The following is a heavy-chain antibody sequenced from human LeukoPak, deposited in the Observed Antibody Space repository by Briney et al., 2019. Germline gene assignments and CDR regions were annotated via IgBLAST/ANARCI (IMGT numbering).Heavy chain of an antibody. V-gene: IGHV4-31*03. CDR2: IHNSGST. J-gene: IGHJ4*02. Sequence: SETLSLTCTVSGGSISSGDYYWSWIRQHPGKGLEWIGYIHNSGSTSYNPSLKSRVIISVDTSKNQFSLKLSSVTAADTAVYYCARDPSGSSPPFDYWGQGTLVTVSS. D-gene: IGHD6-13*01. CDR3: ARDPSGSSPPFDY. CDR1: GGSISSGDYY.